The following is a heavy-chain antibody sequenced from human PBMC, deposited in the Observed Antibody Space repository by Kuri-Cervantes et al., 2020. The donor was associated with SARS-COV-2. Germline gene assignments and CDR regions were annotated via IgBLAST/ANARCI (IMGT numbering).Heavy chain of an antibody. CDR1: GYTFTSYY. J-gene: IGHJ6*02. D-gene: IGHD1-26*01. CDR3: ARKGGEVGATLYGMDV. Sequence: ASVKVSCKASGYTFTSYYMHWVRQAPGQGLEWMGIINPSGGSTSYAQKFQGRGTMTRDTSTSTVYMELSSLRSEDTAVYYCARKGGEVGATLYGMDVWGQGTTVTVSS. V-gene: IGHV1-46*01. CDR2: INPSGGST.